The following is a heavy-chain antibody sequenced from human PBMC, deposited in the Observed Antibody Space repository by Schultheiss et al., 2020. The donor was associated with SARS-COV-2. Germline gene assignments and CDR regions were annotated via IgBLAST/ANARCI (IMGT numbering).Heavy chain of an antibody. CDR3: ARGTLLEYTNWFDP. J-gene: IGHJ5*02. CDR1: GGTFSSYA. Sequence: SVKVSCKASGGTFSSYAISWVRQAPGQGLEWMGGITPMYDATKYAQKFQGRVTITADESTSTAYMELISLRSEDTAVYYCARGTLLEYTNWFDPWGQGTLVTVSS. D-gene: IGHD1-1*01. CDR2: ITPMYDAT. V-gene: IGHV1-69*13.